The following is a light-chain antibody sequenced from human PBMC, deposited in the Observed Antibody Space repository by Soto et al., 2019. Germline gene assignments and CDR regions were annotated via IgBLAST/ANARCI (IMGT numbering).Light chain of an antibody. CDR3: QQYNNWPRT. CDR2: DAS. J-gene: IGKJ1*01. V-gene: IGKV3D-15*01. CDR1: QSINSD. Sequence: EIVRTQSPATLSVSPGETSRVSCRASQSINSDVAWYQQKVGQAPRLLIYDASNRATGTPARFSGSGSGTDFSLTISSLEPEDFAIYFCQQYNNWPRTFGQGTKV.